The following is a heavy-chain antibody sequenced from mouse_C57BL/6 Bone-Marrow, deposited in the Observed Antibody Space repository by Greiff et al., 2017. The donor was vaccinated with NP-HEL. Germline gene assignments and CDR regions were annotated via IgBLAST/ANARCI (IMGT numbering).Heavy chain of an antibody. V-gene: IGHV1-74*01. CDR2: IHPSASDT. D-gene: IGHD1-1*01. Sequence: QVQLQQPGAELVKPGASVKVSCKASGYTFTSYWMHWVKQRPGQGLEWIGRIHPSASDTNYNQKFKGKATLTVDKSSSTAYMQLSSLTSEDSAVYYCAIGVTTVVASFDYWGQGTTLTVSS. CDR1: GYTFTSYW. J-gene: IGHJ2*01. CDR3: AIGVTTVVASFDY.